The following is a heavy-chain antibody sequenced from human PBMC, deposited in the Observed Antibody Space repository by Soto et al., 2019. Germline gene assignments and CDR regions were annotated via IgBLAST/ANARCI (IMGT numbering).Heavy chain of an antibody. Sequence: ASVKVSCKASGYTFTSHYMHWVRQAPGQGLEWMGIINPSGGSTSYAQKFQGRVTMTRDTSTSTVYMELSSLRSEDTAVYYCARVGSSGSRAAKAAFDIWGQGTMVTVSS. V-gene: IGHV1-46*01. J-gene: IGHJ3*02. CDR3: ARVGSSGSRAAKAAFDI. D-gene: IGHD3-22*01. CDR2: INPSGGST. CDR1: GYTFTSHY.